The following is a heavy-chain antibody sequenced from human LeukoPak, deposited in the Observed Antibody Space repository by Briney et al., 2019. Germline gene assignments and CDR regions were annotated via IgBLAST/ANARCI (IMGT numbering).Heavy chain of an antibody. CDR2: TYVSGNT. J-gene: IGHJ5*02. D-gene: IGHD1-26*01. V-gene: IGHV3-66*01. CDR1: GLTVSSNY. CDR3: ATEVGS. Sequence: GGSLRLSCEASGLTVSSNYISWVRQAPGKGLKWVLVTYVSGNTYYADSVKGRFTASRDNTKNTLYLQMNSLRVEDSAVYYCATEVGSWGQGTLVAVSS.